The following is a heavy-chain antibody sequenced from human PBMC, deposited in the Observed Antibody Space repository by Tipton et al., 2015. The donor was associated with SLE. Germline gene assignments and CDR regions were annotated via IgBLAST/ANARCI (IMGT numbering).Heavy chain of an antibody. J-gene: IGHJ4*02. CDR2: IYYSGST. CDR1: SSYG. CDR3: ARGFYYDFWSSHYNEKGPRTYYFDS. V-gene: IGHV4-39*07. Sequence: SSYGMHWVRQAPGKGLEWVGSIYYSGSTHYNPSLRSRVTLSVDASKSHFSLNLRSVTAADTAVYYCARGFYYDFWSSHYNEKGPRTYYFDSWGQGIQVTVSA. D-gene: IGHD3-3*01.